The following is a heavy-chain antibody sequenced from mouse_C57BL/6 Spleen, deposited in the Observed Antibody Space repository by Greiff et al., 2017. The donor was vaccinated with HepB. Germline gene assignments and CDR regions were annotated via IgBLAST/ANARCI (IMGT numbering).Heavy chain of an antibody. D-gene: IGHD2-4*01. Sequence: VQLQQSGPELVKPGDSVKISCKASGYSFTGYFMNWVMQSHGKSLEWIGRINPYNGDTFYNQKFKGKATLTVDKSSSTAHMALRSLTSEDSAVYYCARTYYDYDGYYFDYWGQGTTLTVSS. J-gene: IGHJ2*01. V-gene: IGHV1-20*01. CDR3: ARTYYDYDGYYFDY. CDR2: INPYNGDT. CDR1: GYSFTGYF.